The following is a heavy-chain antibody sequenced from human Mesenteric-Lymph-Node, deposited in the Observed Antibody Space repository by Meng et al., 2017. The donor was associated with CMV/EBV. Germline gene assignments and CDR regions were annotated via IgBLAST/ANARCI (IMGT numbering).Heavy chain of an antibody. J-gene: IGHJ3*02. Sequence: GESLKISCAASGFSFSVYEMNWVRQVPGKGLEWLSYISSSSATIYYSDSVKGRFIISRDNAKNSLYLQMNNLGAEDTAIYYCARYLIIYGEAYGFDIWGRGTMVTVSS. CDR3: ARYLIIYGEAYGFDI. D-gene: IGHD3-3*01. CDR1: GFSFSVYE. CDR2: ISSSSATI. V-gene: IGHV3-48*03.